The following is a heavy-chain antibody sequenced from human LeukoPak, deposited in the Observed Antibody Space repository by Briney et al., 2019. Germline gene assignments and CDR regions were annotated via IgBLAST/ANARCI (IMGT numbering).Heavy chain of an antibody. D-gene: IGHD2-15*01. V-gene: IGHV5-51*01. CDR1: GYRFTSYW. CDR2: FYPGDSDT. CDR3: ARRDNQIGDY. Sequence: GESLKISCKGSGYRFTSYWIGWVRQMPGEGLEWMVIFYPGDSDTRYSPSFQGQVTISADKSINTAYLQWSSLKASDTAMYYCARRDNQIGDYWGQGTLVTVSS. J-gene: IGHJ4*02.